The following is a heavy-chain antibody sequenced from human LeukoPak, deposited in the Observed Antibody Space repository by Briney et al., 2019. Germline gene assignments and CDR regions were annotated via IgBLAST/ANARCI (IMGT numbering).Heavy chain of an antibody. CDR1: GFTFSSYG. J-gene: IGHJ4*02. V-gene: IGHV3-30*02. Sequence: GGSLRLSCAASGFTFSSYGMHWVREAPGKGLEWEAFIRYDGSNKYYADSVKGRFTISRDNSKNTLYLQMNSLRAEDTAVYYCAKDAPNYYGSGSYPDYWGQGTLVTVSS. D-gene: IGHD3-10*01. CDR2: IRYDGSNK. CDR3: AKDAPNYYGSGSYPDY.